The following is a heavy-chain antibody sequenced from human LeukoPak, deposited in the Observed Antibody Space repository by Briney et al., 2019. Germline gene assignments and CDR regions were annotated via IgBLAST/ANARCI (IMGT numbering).Heavy chain of an antibody. CDR3: AKGLSSSSWGYFDY. D-gene: IGHD6-13*01. V-gene: IGHV3-30*18. CDR1: VFTFSSYG. J-gene: IGHJ4*02. Sequence: GGSLRLSCAASVFTFSSYGMHWVRQAPGKGLEWVAVISYDGSNKYYADSVKGRFTISRDNSKNTLYLQMNSLRAEDTAVYYCAKGLSSSSWGYFDYWGQGTLVTVSS. CDR2: ISYDGSNK.